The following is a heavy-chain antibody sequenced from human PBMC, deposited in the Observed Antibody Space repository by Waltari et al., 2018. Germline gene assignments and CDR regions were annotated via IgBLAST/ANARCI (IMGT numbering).Heavy chain of an antibody. Sequence: QVRLVQSGAEVKKPGASVKVSCKASGYTFTDYYIHWVRQAPGQGLEWMGWINPNSGGTLYAQKFQGRVTITRDTSISTAYMELSRLRSDDTAVYYCASNYYDSSGYYYEDYWGQGTLVTVSS. CDR3: ASNYYDSSGYYYEDY. CDR1: GYTFTDYY. V-gene: IGHV1-2*02. J-gene: IGHJ4*02. D-gene: IGHD3-22*01. CDR2: INPNSGGT.